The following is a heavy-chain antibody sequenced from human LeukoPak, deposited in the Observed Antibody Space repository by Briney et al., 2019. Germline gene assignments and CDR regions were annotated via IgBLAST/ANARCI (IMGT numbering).Heavy chain of an antibody. V-gene: IGHV1-69*13. CDR1: GGTFSSYA. CDR2: IIPIFGTA. J-gene: IGHJ4*02. CDR3: ARPRVKCSSTSCLFDY. Sequence: GASVKVSCKASGGTFSSYAISWVRQAPGQGLEWVRGIIPIFGTANYAQKFQGRVTITADESTSTAYMELSSLRSEDTAVYYCARPRVKCSSTSCLFDYWGQGTLVTVSS. D-gene: IGHD2-2*01.